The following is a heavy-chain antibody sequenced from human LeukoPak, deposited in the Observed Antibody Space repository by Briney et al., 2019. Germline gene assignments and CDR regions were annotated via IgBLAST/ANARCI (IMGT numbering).Heavy chain of an antibody. Sequence: GGSLRLSCAAPGFTFSSYSMNWVRQAPGKGLEWVSVIYSGGSTYYADSVKGRFTLSRDTSKNTLYLQMNSLRAEDTAVYYCARPRYGSSWYAFDIWGQGTIVTVSS. CDR2: IYSGGST. CDR3: ARPRYGSSWYAFDI. CDR1: GFTFSSYS. J-gene: IGHJ3*02. V-gene: IGHV3-53*01. D-gene: IGHD6-13*01.